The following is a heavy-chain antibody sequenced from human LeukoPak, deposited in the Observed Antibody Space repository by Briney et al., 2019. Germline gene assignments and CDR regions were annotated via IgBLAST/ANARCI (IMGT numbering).Heavy chain of an antibody. CDR2: ISSSSSYI. Sequence: GGSLRLSCAASGFTFSSYSMNWVRKAPGKGLEWVSSISSSSSYIYYADSVKGRFTISRNNAKNSLYLQMNSLRAEDTAVYYCARLAHMVRGVPYYWGQGTLVTVSS. CDR3: ARLAHMVRGVPYY. CDR1: GFTFSSYS. D-gene: IGHD3-10*01. J-gene: IGHJ4*02. V-gene: IGHV3-21*01.